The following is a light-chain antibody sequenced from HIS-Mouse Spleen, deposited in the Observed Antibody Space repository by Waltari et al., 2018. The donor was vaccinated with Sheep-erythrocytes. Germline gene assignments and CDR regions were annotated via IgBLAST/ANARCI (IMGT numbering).Light chain of an antibody. V-gene: IGLV2-11*01. Sequence: QSALTQPRSVSGSPGQACTISRTGTSSDVGGYTYVPWYQQHPGKAPKLMIYDVSKRPSGVPDRFSGSKSGNTASLTISGLQAEDEADYYCCSYAGSYNHVFATGTKVTVL. CDR3: CSYAGSYNHV. CDR1: SSDVGGYTY. J-gene: IGLJ1*01. CDR2: DVS.